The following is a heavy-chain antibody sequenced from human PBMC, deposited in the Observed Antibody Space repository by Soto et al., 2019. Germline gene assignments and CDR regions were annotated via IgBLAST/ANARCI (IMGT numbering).Heavy chain of an antibody. J-gene: IGHJ4*02. V-gene: IGHV4-39*01. D-gene: IGHD5-18*01. Sequence: PSETLSLTCTVSGGSISSSSYYWGWIRQPPGKGLEWIGSIYYSGSTYYNPSLKSRVTISVDTSKNQFSLKLSSVTAADTAVYYCARGLGYSYGYSSVDYWGQGTLVTVSS. CDR3: ARGLGYSYGYSSVDY. CDR2: IYYSGST. CDR1: GGSISSSSYY.